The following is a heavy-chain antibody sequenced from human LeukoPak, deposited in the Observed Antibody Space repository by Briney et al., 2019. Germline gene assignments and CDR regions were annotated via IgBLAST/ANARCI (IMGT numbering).Heavy chain of an antibody. CDR1: GGSFSGYY. D-gene: IGHD6-19*01. V-gene: IGHV4-34*01. Sequence: KTSETLSLTCAVYGGSFSGYYWSWIRQPPGKGLEWIGEINHSGSTNYNPSLKSRVTISVDTSKNQFSLKLSSVTAADTAIYYCAREATWGQWYFDHWGQGTPVTVSS. CDR2: INHSGST. J-gene: IGHJ4*02. CDR3: AREATWGQWYFDH.